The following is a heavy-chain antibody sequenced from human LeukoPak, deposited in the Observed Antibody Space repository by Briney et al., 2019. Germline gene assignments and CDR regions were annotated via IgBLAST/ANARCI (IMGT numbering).Heavy chain of an antibody. CDR3: ARSREVGGYSSWFDP. CDR1: GYIFTGYY. Sequence: EASVKVSCKASGYIFTGYYMHWVRQAPGQGLEWMGWINPNSGGTDYAQSFQGRVTMTRDTSISTAYMELSRLRSDDTAVYYCARSREVGGYSSWFDPWGQGTLVAVSS. D-gene: IGHD4-23*01. CDR2: INPNSGGT. V-gene: IGHV1-2*02. J-gene: IGHJ5*02.